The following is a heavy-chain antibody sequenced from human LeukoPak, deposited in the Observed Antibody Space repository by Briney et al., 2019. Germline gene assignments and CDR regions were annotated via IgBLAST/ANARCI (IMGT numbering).Heavy chain of an antibody. Sequence: GASVKVSCKASGGTFSSYAISWVRQAPGQGLEWMGGIIPIFGTANYAQKFQGRVTITADKSTNTAYMELSSLRSEDTAVYYCARGGYSGYEGSHWGQGTLVTVSS. CDR1: GGTFSSYA. J-gene: IGHJ4*02. CDR3: ARGGYSGYEGSH. D-gene: IGHD5-12*01. V-gene: IGHV1-69*06. CDR2: IIPIFGTA.